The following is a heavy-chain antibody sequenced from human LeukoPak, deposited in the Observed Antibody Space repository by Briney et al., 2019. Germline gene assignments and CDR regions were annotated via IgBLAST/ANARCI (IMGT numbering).Heavy chain of an antibody. D-gene: IGHD2-2*01. J-gene: IGHJ5*02. V-gene: IGHV4-39*01. CDR3: ARLKVYCSSTSCYDNWFDP. CDR2: IYYSGST. Sequence: GSLRLSCAASGFTFSDYYMSWIRQAPGKGLEWIGSIYYSGSTYYNPSLKSRVTISVDTSKNQFSLKLSSVTAADTAVYYCARLKVYCSSTSCYDNWFDPWGQGTLVTVSS. CDR1: GFTFSDYY.